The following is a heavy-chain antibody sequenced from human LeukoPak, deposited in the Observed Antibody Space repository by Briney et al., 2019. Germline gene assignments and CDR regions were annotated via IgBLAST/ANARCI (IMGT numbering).Heavy chain of an antibody. D-gene: IGHD6-13*01. CDR2: INPNSGGT. J-gene: IGHJ6*02. CDR1: GYTFTGYY. Sequence: ASVKVSCKASGYTFTGYYMHWVRQAPGQGLEWMGWINPNSGGTNYAQKFQGRVTMTRDTSISTAYMELSRLRSEDTAVYYCARPHSSSWYYYYGMDVWGQGTTVTVSS. V-gene: IGHV1-2*02. CDR3: ARPHSSSWYYYYGMDV.